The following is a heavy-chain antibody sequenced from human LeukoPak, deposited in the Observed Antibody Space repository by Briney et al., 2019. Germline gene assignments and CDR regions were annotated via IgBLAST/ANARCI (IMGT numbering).Heavy chain of an antibody. CDR1: GGSISGYY. V-gene: IGHV4-59*01. Sequence: QSSETLSLTCTVSGGSISGYYWTWTQQPPGKGLEWIGQIHYSGKADYNPSLRSRITISVDTSKNQMFLKLSSLTAADTAVSYCARFVVDYDMGVWGQGTTVTVSS. D-gene: IGHD2-21*01. CDR2: IHYSGKA. CDR3: ARFVVDYDMGV. J-gene: IGHJ6*02.